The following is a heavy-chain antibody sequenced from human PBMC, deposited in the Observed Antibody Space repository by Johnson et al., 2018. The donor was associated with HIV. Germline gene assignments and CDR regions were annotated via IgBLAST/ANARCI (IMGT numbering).Heavy chain of an antibody. CDR2: INWNGGST. Sequence: VQLVESGGGVVRPGGSLRLSCATSGFTFDDYGMSWVRQAPGKGLEWVSGINWNGGSTGYADSVKGRFTISRDNSRNMVHLQMNNLRVEDTAVYYCARDSYGDSPTFWGQGTRVTVSS. D-gene: IGHD4-17*01. V-gene: IGHV3-20*04. J-gene: IGHJ3*01. CDR3: ARDSYGDSPTF. CDR1: GFTFDDYG.